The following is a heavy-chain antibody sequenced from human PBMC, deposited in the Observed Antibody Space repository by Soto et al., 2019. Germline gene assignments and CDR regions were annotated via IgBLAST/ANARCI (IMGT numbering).Heavy chain of an antibody. D-gene: IGHD2-21*02. J-gene: IGHJ3*02. CDR2: IKEDGSES. CDR1: GFTFSNYW. V-gene: IGHV3-7*04. Sequence: DVQLVESGGGLVRPGGSLRLSCVGSGFTFSNYWMNWVRQAPGKGLEWVAYIKEDGSESYYLDSVRGRFTISRDNAKNSLFLQMNSLRAEDTGVYFCARVISGVTWGDASDIWGQGTMVAVSS. CDR3: ARVISGVTWGDASDI.